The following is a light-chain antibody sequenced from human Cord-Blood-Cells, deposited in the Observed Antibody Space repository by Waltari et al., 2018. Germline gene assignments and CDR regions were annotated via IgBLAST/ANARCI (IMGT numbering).Light chain of an antibody. CDR2: DVS. CDR3: SSYTSSSTYV. Sequence: SALTQPSSLSGSPGLPITISCTGTHRDVAGYNHVPCYQPHPGKAPKPMIYDVSKRPSGVSNRFSGSKSGNTASLTISGLQAEDEADYYCSSYTSSSTYVFGTGTKVTVL. CDR1: HRDVAGYNH. J-gene: IGLJ1*01. V-gene: IGLV2-14*03.